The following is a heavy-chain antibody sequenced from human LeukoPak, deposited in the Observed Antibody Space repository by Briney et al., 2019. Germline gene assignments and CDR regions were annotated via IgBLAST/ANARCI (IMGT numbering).Heavy chain of an antibody. CDR2: ICTSGST. Sequence: PSETLSLTCTVSGGSISNYFWSWIRQPPGKGLEWIGYICTSGSTSYNPSLNSRVTISLDTSNNQFSLKLISVTAADTAVYYCATHRSYMDVWGKGTKVTISS. J-gene: IGHJ6*03. V-gene: IGHV4-59*08. CDR1: GGSISNYF. CDR3: ATHRSYMDV.